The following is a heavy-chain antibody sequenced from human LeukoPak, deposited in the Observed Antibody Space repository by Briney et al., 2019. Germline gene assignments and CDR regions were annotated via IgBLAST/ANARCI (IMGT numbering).Heavy chain of an antibody. CDR1: GFTMRAYH. D-gene: IGHD6-19*01. CDR2: LRFDGSNH. CDR3: ARDVHYYGTGWKYYFEY. V-gene: IGHV3-33*01. Sequence: GRSLRLSCAASGFTMRAYHMNWVRQAPGKGLEWVAVLRFDGSNHYYADSVKGRFTMSRDNSNNTLYLQMNSLRDEDTAVYFCARDVHYYGTGWKYYFEYWGQGALVTVSS. J-gene: IGHJ4*02.